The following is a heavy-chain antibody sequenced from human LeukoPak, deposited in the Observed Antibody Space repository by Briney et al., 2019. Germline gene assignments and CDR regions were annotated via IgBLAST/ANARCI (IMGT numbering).Heavy chain of an antibody. V-gene: IGHV3-23*01. CDR2: IGGSDDNT. D-gene: IGHD2-15*01. J-gene: IGHJ3*02. CDR3: AKDRYCSGGNCYSAFDI. CDR1: GFTFSSYA. Sequence: GGSLRLSCTASGFTFSSYAISWFRQAPGKGRDGVSGIGGSDDNTYYADSVKGRFTISRDDSNNTLFLQMNSLRAEDTAIYFCAKDRYCSGGNCYSAFDIWGQGTMVTVFS.